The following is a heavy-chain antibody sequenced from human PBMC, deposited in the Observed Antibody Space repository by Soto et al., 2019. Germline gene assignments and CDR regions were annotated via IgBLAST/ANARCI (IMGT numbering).Heavy chain of an antibody. CDR3: ARAPHTAMVTFDY. CDR2: ISYDGSNK. V-gene: IGHV3-30-3*01. CDR1: GFTFSSYA. D-gene: IGHD5-18*01. Sequence: QVQLVESGGGVVQPGRSLRLSCAASGFTFSSYAMHWVRQAPGKGLEWVAVISYDGSNKYYADSVKGRFTISRDNSKNALYLQMNSLRAEDTDVYYCARAPHTAMVTFDYWGQGTLVTVSS. J-gene: IGHJ4*02.